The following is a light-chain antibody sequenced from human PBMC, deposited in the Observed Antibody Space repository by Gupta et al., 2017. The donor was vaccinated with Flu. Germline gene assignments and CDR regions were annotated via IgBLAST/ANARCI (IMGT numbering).Light chain of an antibody. Sequence: SYVLTEPPPVSVAPGQTARITCGGLHIGSKSGHWYQQKPGQAPVLVVYDDSDRPSGIPERFSGSNSGNTATLTITRVEAGDEADYYCQVWDTSSDHPLFGGGTKLTVL. CDR3: QVWDTSSDHPL. V-gene: IGLV3-21*02. CDR1: HIGSKS. CDR2: DDS. J-gene: IGLJ3*02.